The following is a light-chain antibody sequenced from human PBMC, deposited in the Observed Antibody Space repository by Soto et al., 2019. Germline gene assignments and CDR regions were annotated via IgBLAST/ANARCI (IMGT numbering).Light chain of an antibody. Sequence: QSALTQPASVSGSPGQSITISCTGTSSDVGSYNLASWYQQHPGKAPKLMIYEGSKRPSGVSNRFSGSKSGNTASLTISGLQAEDEADYYCCSYAGTPYVFGTGTKVTVL. CDR1: SSDVGSYNL. CDR3: CSYAGTPYV. J-gene: IGLJ1*01. V-gene: IGLV2-23*01. CDR2: EGS.